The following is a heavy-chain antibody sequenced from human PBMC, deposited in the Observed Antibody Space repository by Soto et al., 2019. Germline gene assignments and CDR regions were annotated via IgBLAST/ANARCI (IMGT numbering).Heavy chain of an antibody. CDR1: GYTFSMSG. V-gene: IGHV1-18*01. J-gene: IGHJ6*02. CDR3: AREGPRPYYYYGMDV. CDR2: ISGYNGNT. Sequence: GASVKVSCKSSGYTFSMSGISWVRQAPGQRLEWMGWISGYNGNTNYEQKFEDRVTMTTDTTTNTAYMELRSLRSDDTALYYCAREGPRPYYYYGMDVWGQGTTVTVSS.